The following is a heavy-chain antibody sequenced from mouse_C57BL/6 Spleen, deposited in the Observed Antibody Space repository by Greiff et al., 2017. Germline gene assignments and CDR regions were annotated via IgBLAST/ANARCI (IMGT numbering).Heavy chain of an antibody. CDR3: ARSWDVRLDYFDD. CDR2: INPNNGGT. V-gene: IGHV1-26*01. D-gene: IGHD4-1*01. CDR1: GYTFTDYY. J-gene: IGHJ2*01. Sequence: EVQLQQSGPELVKPGASVKISCKASGYTFTDYYMNWVKQSHGKSLEWIGDINPNNGGTSYNQKFKGKATLTVDKSSSTAYMELRSLTSEDSAVYYCARSWDVRLDYFDDWGQGTTLTVSS.